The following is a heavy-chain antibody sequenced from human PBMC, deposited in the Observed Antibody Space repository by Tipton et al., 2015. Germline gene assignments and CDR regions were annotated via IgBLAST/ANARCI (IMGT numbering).Heavy chain of an antibody. D-gene: IGHD4-17*01. J-gene: IGHJ3*02. Sequence: RSLRLSCAASGFDFETYAMHWVRQVPGKGLEWVSGISWNSGSLGYADSVKGRFTISRDNAKKSVFLQMDSLRGEDTALYYCAKDLRDFDDYVGAADIWGQGTMVTVSS. CDR1: GFDFETYA. V-gene: IGHV3-9*01. CDR3: AKDLRDFDDYVGAADI. CDR2: ISWNSGSL.